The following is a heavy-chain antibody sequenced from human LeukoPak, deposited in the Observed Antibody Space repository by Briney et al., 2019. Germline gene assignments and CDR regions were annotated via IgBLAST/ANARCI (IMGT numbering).Heavy chain of an antibody. CDR1: GYTFTSYD. V-gene: IGHV1-8*01. J-gene: IGHJ5*02. CDR3: ARADYVVVTAMWCSWFDP. CDR2: MIPNSGNT. Sequence: ASVNVSCKASGYTFTSYDINWVRQATGQGLEWMGWMIPNSGNTGYAQKFQGRVTMTRNTSIRTAYMEMSSLRSEDTAVYHCARADYVVVTAMWCSWFDPWGQGTLVTVSS. D-gene: IGHD2-21*02.